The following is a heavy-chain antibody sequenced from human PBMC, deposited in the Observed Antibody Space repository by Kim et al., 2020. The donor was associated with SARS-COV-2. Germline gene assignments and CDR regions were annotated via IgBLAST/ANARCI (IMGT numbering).Heavy chain of an antibody. D-gene: IGHD3-9*01. CDR1: GYTFTTYA. J-gene: IGHJ3*02. Sequence: ASVKVSCKTSGYTFTTYAINWVRQAPGQGLEWMGWISTYNGNTNYAQKLQGRVTMTTDTSTSTAYMELRSLRSDDTAVYYCARGNDWTDAFYIWGQGTMVTVSS. V-gene: IGHV1-18*01. CDR2: ISTYNGNT. CDR3: ARGNDWTDAFYI.